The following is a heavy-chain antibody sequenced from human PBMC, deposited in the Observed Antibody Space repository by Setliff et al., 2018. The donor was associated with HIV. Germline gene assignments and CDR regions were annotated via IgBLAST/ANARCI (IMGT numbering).Heavy chain of an antibody. D-gene: IGHD3-10*01. CDR3: ARHRVITGSFDS. J-gene: IGHJ4*02. CDR2: IFYSGRA. CDR1: DGSIRSSDYY. Sequence: SETLSLTCTVSDGSIRSSDYYWGWIRQPPGKGLEWIGSIFYSGRAYYKSSLKSRVTISVDTSKNQFSLKVSSVTAADTAVFFCARHRVITGSFDSWGQGTLVTVSS. V-gene: IGHV4-39*01.